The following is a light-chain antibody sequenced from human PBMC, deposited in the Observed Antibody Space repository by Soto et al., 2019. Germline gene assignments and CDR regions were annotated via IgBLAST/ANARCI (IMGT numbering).Light chain of an antibody. J-gene: IGKJ1*01. CDR1: QSISSY. Sequence: IQMTQSPSSLSASVGDRVTISCRASQSISSYLNWYQQKPGKAPNLLIYAASSLHSGVPSRFSGSGSGTDFTLAISSLQPEDFATYYCQQSHSTRWTFGQGTKVDIK. V-gene: IGKV1-39*01. CDR3: QQSHSTRWT. CDR2: AAS.